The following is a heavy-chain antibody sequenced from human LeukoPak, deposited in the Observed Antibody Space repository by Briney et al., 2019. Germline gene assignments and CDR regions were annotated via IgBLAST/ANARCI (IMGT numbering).Heavy chain of an antibody. CDR3: ARAGIAAAGGYYYYGMDV. J-gene: IGHJ6*02. CDR2: IYYSGST. D-gene: IGHD6-13*01. Sequence: SETLSLTCTVSGGSVSSGSYYWSWIRQPPGKGLEWIGYIYYSGSTNYNPSLKSRVTISVDTSKNQFSLKLSSVTAADTAVYYCARAGIAAAGGYYYYGMDVWGQGTTVTVSS. CDR1: GGSVSSGSYY. V-gene: IGHV4-61*01.